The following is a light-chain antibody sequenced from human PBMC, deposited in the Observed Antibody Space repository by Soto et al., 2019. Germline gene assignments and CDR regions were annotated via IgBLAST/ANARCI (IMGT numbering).Light chain of an antibody. CDR2: RAS. V-gene: IGKV3-15*01. J-gene: IGKJ2*01. CDR3: QPYNNLPPRT. CDR1: QSVSSN. Sequence: VMTQSPATLSMSPGEIATLSCRARQSVSSNLACYQHKPGQAPRLLIYRASTRATGIHARFSGSGSGTECTLAISILQSDDFAVYDCQPYNNLPPRTFGQGTKLEIK.